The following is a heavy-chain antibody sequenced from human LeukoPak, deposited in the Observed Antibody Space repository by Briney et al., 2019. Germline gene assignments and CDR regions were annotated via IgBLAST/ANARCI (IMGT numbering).Heavy chain of an antibody. D-gene: IGHD6-19*01. J-gene: IGHJ4*02. CDR1: GGTFSSYA. CDR3: ARDGVAVAGTED. CDR2: IIPIFGTA. V-gene: IGHV1-69*01. Sequence: SVKVSCKASGGTFSSYAISWVRQAPGQGLEWMGGIIPIFGTANYAQKFQGRVTITADESASTAYMELSSLRSEDTAVYYCARDGVAVAGTEDWGQGTLVTVSS.